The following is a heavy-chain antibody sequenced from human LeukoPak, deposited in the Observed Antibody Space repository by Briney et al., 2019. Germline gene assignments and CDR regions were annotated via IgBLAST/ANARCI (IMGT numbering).Heavy chain of an antibody. CDR3: ARESSDYGGTFDP. Sequence: ASVKVSCKASGYTFTSYYMHWVRQAPGQGLEWMGIINPSGGSTSYAQKFQGRVTTTRDMSTSTVYMELSSLRSEDTAVYYCARESSDYGGTFDPWGQGTLVTVSS. CDR1: GYTFTSYY. CDR2: INPSGGST. D-gene: IGHD4-23*01. J-gene: IGHJ5*02. V-gene: IGHV1-46*01.